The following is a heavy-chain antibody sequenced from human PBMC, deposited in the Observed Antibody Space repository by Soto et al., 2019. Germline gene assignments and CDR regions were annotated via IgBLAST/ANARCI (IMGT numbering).Heavy chain of an antibody. Sequence: GSLRLSCAASGFDFPYYAMHWIRQAPGKGLEWLAVIWSNGSTKDYSDSVKGRFTISRDSSSNTLYLQMNNLSAEDTALYYCAKDREGTGYNFDYWGQGTLVSVSS. CDR1: GFDFPYYA. J-gene: IGHJ4*02. D-gene: IGHD5-18*01. V-gene: IGHV3-33*06. CDR2: IWSNGSTK. CDR3: AKDREGTGYNFDY.